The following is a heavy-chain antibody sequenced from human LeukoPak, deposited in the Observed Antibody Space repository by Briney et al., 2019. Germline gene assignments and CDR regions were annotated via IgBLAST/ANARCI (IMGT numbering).Heavy chain of an antibody. D-gene: IGHD3-10*01. J-gene: IGHJ4*02. CDR1: GFTFSSYA. Sequence: GGSRRLSCAASGFTFSSYAMHWVRQAPGKGLEWVAVISYDGSNKYYADSVKGRFTISRDNSKNTLYLQMNSLRAEDTAVYYCVRAMVRGVITATDYWGQGTLVTVSS. V-gene: IGHV3-30*04. CDR3: VRAMVRGVITATDY. CDR2: ISYDGSNK.